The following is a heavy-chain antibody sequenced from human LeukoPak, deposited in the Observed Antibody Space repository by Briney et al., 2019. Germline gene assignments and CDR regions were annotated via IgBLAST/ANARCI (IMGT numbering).Heavy chain of an antibody. J-gene: IGHJ5*02. CDR1: GFTFSSYA. V-gene: IGHV3-23*01. CDR2: LSGDGGST. CDR3: ARTGYCSSTSCSAGFDP. Sequence: PGGSLRLSCAASGFTFSSYAMSWVRQAPGKGLDWVSGLSGDGGSTYYADSVKGRFTISRDNSKNTLYLQMNSLRAEDTAIYYCARTGYCSSTSCSAGFDPWGQGTLVTVSS. D-gene: IGHD2-2*01.